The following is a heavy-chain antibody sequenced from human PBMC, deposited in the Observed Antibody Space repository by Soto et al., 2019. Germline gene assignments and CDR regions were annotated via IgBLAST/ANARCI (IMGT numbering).Heavy chain of an antibody. CDR2: IYYSGST. J-gene: IGHJ4*02. CDR3: AREGGYYGSGRKFDY. V-gene: IGHV4-61*01. CDR1: GGSVSSGSYY. Sequence: SETLSLTCTVSGGSVSSGSYYWSWIRQPPGKGLEWIGYIYYSGSTNYNPSLKSRVTISVDTSKNQFSLKLSSVTAADTAVYYCAREGGYYGSGRKFDYWGQGTLVTVSS. D-gene: IGHD3-10*01.